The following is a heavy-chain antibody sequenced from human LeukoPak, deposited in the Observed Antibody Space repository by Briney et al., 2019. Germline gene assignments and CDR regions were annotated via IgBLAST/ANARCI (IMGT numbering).Heavy chain of an antibody. CDR3: ARQEYCSGGSCYTWFDP. CDR2: IYPADSDI. CDR1: GYSITNYW. J-gene: IGHJ5*02. D-gene: IGHD2-15*01. V-gene: IGHV5-51*01. Sequence: PGESLKISYKGSGYSITNYWIGWVRQMPGKGLEWMGIIYPADSDIRYSPSFQGQVTISADKSISTAYLQWSSLKASDTAMYYCARQEYCSGGSCYTWFDPWGQGTLVTVSS.